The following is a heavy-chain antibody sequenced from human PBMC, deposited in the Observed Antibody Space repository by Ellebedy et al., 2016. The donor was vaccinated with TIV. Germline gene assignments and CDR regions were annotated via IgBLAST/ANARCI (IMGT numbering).Heavy chain of an antibody. Sequence: GGSLRLXCAASGFTFDDYAMHWVRQAPGKGLEWVSGISWNSGSIGYADSVKGRFTISRDNAKNSLYLQMNSLRAEDTALYYCAKGPGDIVVVPLYFDYWGQGTLVTVSS. CDR2: ISWNSGSI. V-gene: IGHV3-9*01. CDR1: GFTFDDYA. J-gene: IGHJ4*02. CDR3: AKGPGDIVVVPLYFDY. D-gene: IGHD2-2*01.